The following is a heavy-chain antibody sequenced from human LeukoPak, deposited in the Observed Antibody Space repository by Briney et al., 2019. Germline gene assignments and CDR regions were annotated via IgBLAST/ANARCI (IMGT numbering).Heavy chain of an antibody. CDR1: GFAFSGSS. CDR3: AYHPGGSSDY. V-gene: IGHV3-23*01. CDR2: ISGSAGTT. J-gene: IGHJ4*02. Sequence: GGSLRLSCGASGFAFSGSSMSWVRQAPGKGLEWVSTISGSAGTTYYADSVKGRFTIFRDFSDNILYLFLSSLKAEDAAIYYCAYHPGGSSDYWGQGTLVSVSS. D-gene: IGHD3-16*01.